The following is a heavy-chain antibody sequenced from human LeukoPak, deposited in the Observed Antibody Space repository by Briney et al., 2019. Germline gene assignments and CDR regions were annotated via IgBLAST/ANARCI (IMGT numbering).Heavy chain of an antibody. D-gene: IGHD2-2*02. V-gene: IGHV1-3*01. Sequence: ASVKVSCKASGYTFTRYAMHWVRQAPGRRLEWMGWINAGNGNTKYSQKFQGRVTITRDTSASTAYMELSSLRSEDTAVYYCARGGGYCSSTSCYIFDYWGQGTLVTVSS. J-gene: IGHJ4*02. CDR2: INAGNGNT. CDR3: ARGGGYCSSTSCYIFDY. CDR1: GYTFTRYA.